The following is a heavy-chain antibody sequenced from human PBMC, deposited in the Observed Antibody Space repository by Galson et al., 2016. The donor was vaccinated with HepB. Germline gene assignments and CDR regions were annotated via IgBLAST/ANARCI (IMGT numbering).Heavy chain of an antibody. CDR3: ARDDSGGWYGFHYGMDV. CDR2: IYYSGRT. Sequence: ETLSLTCTVSGASISGYYLSWIRQPPGKGLGLIGYIYYSGRTNYNPSLKSRVTISVDTSKNQFSLKLSSVTAADTAVYYCARDDSGGWYGFHYGMDVWGQGTTVTVSS. CDR1: GASISGYY. J-gene: IGHJ6*02. V-gene: IGHV4-59*01. D-gene: IGHD6-19*01.